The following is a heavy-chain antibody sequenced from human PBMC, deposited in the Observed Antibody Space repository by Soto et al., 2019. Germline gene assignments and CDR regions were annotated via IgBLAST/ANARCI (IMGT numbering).Heavy chain of an antibody. CDR2: IWYDGSNK. J-gene: IGHJ4*02. CDR1: GFTFSSYG. CDR3: ARAILGYCSGGSCYHFDY. D-gene: IGHD2-15*01. Sequence: GGSLRLSCAASGFTFSSYGMHWVRQAPGKGLEWVAVIWYDGSNKYYADSVKGRFTISRDNSKNTLYLQMNSLRAEDTAVYYCARAILGYCSGGSCYHFDYWGQGTLVTVSS. V-gene: IGHV3-33*01.